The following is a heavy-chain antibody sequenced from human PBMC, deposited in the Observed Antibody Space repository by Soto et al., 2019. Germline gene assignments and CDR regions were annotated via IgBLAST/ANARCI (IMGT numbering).Heavy chain of an antibody. CDR2: IYYIGST. V-gene: IGHV4-39*01. J-gene: IGHJ3*02. Sequence: PSETLSLTGTVSGGSISSSSYYWGWIRQPPGKGLEWIGSIYYIGSTYYNPSLKSRVTIYVDTSKNQFSLKLSSVTAADTAVYYSARRSPSHIVVVTVIRAFDICGQRTMVT. CDR3: ARRSPSHIVVVTVIRAFDI. CDR1: GGSISSSSYY. D-gene: IGHD2-21*02.